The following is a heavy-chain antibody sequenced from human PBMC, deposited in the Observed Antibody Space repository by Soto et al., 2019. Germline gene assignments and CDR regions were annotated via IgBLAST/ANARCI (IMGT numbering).Heavy chain of an antibody. CDR3: ARAHCSSTSCYSP. D-gene: IGHD2-2*01. V-gene: IGHV3-21*01. CDR1: GVSFSSYS. Sequence: GGSLRLSCAASGVSFSSYSMNWARQAPGKGLEWVASISSSSSYLYDADSVKGRFTISRDNAKHSLSLQMNSLRAEDTAVYSCARAHCSSTSCYSPWGQGPLVSVSS. J-gene: IGHJ4*02. CDR2: ISSSSSYL.